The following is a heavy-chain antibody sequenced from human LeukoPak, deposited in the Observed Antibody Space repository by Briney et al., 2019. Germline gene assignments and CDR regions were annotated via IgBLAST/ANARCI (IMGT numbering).Heavy chain of an antibody. CDR3: ARWYSSGWAFDC. D-gene: IGHD6-19*01. Sequence: SETLSLPCTFSGGTISSYYWNWIRQPPGKGLEWIGYIHYSGSTKYNPSLKSRVTISVDTSKNQFSLKLSSVTAADTAVYYCARWYSSGWAFDCWGQGTLVTVSS. CDR2: IHYSGST. CDR1: GGTISSYY. J-gene: IGHJ4*02. V-gene: IGHV4-59*08.